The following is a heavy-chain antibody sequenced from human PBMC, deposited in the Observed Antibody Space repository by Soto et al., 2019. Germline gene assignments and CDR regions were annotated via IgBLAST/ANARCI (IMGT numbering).Heavy chain of an antibody. V-gene: IGHV3-23*01. Sequence: GGSLRLSCAASGFTFSSYAMSWVRQAPGKGLEWVSAISGSGGSTYYADSVKGRFTISRDNSKNTLYLQMNSLRAEDTAVYYCAKDVSIAAAGYYYYMDVWGKGTTVTVSS. CDR2: ISGSGGST. CDR3: AKDVSIAAAGYYYYMDV. J-gene: IGHJ6*03. CDR1: GFTFSSYA. D-gene: IGHD6-13*01.